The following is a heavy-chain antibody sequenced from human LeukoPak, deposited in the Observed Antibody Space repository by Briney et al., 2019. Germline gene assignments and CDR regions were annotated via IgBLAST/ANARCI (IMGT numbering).Heavy chain of an antibody. Sequence: SVKVSCKASGGTFSSYAISWVRQAPGQGLEWVGGIIPIVGTANYAQKFQGRVTITADESTSTAYMELSSLRSEDTAVYYCARAPLAGTTTSYSSSTFDYWGQGTLVTVSS. D-gene: IGHD6-6*01. V-gene: IGHV1-69*13. CDR1: GGTFSSYA. CDR2: IIPIVGTA. J-gene: IGHJ4*02. CDR3: ARAPLAGTTTSYSSSTFDY.